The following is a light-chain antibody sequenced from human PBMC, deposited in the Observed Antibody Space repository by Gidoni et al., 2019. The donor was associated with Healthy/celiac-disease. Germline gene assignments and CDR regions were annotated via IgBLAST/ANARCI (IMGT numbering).Light chain of an antibody. CDR3: QQYET. CDR1: QSVSSSY. V-gene: IGKV3-20*01. Sequence: EIVLTQSPGTLSLSPGERATLSCRASQSVSSSYLAWYQQKPGQAPRLLIDGASSRATGIPDRFSGSGSGTDCTLTISRLEPEDFAVYYCQQYETFGQGTKVEIK. J-gene: IGKJ1*01. CDR2: GAS.